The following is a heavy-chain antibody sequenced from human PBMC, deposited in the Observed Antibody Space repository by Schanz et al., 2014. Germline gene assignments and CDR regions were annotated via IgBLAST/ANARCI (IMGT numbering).Heavy chain of an antibody. Sequence: QVQLVESGGGVVQPGGSLRLSCAASGFTFSFSGMQWVRQAPGKGLEWVAFIRYDGSNNYYADSVKGRFTISRDNSKNTLYLQMNNLRGEDTAVYYCARGSGTFDSWGQGTLVTVSS. CDR3: ARGSGTFDS. CDR1: GFTFSFSG. D-gene: IGHD3-3*01. CDR2: IRYDGSNN. J-gene: IGHJ4*02. V-gene: IGHV3-30*02.